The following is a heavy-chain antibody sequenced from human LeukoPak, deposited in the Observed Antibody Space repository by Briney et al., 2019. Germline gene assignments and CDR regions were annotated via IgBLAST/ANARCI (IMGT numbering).Heavy chain of an antibody. CDR1: GFILSDYN. V-gene: IGHV3-21*01. J-gene: IGHJ4*02. CDR3: TRDVSATARAYDY. D-gene: IGHD1-26*01. CDR2: IAISGTYI. Sequence: GGSLRLSYAASGFILSDYNMNWVRQAPGKGLEWVSFIAISGTYITYADSVKGRFTISRENAKNSLYLQMNSLRAEDTAVYYCTRDVSATARAYDYWGQGTLVTVSS.